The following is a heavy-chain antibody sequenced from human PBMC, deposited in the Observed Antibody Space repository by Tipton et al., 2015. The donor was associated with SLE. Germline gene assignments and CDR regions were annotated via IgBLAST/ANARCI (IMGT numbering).Heavy chain of an antibody. CDR2: FHHSGST. D-gene: IGHD3-16*01. J-gene: IGHJ4*02. Sequence: TLSLTCTVSGDSISSYYWSWIRQPPGKGLEWIGYFHHSGSTNYNPSLQSRVTISRDPSKNQFSLNLSSATAADTAVYYCARDQVGVADFDYWGQGALVTVSS. CDR1: GDSISSYY. V-gene: IGHV4-59*01. CDR3: ARDQVGVADFDY.